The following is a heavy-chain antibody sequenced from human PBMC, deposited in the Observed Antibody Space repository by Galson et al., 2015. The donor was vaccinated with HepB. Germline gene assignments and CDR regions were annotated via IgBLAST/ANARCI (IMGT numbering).Heavy chain of an antibody. V-gene: IGHV4-30-2*01. CDR1: GGSVRSGGHS. Sequence: LSLTCTVSGGSVRSGGHSWNWVRQPPGKGLECIGYIYQSGNTYYNPSLKTRASISVDRSKNQFSLKLFSATAADTAVYYCVRGIYYETSGYMLSPWGQGTLVTVSS. D-gene: IGHD3-22*01. J-gene: IGHJ5*02. CDR3: VRGIYYETSGYMLSP. CDR2: IYQSGNT.